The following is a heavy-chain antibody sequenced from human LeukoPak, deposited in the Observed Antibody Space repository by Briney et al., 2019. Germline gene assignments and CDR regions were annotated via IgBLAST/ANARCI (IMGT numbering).Heavy chain of an antibody. V-gene: IGHV1-18*01. Sequence: ASVKVSCKASGYTFTSYGISWVRQAPGQGLEWMGWISAYNGNTNYAQKLQSRVTMTTDTSTSTAYMELRSLRSDDTAVYYCARRGYNWNDGYFDYWGQGTLVTVSS. J-gene: IGHJ4*02. CDR3: ARRGYNWNDGYFDY. D-gene: IGHD1-20*01. CDR1: GYTFTSYG. CDR2: ISAYNGNT.